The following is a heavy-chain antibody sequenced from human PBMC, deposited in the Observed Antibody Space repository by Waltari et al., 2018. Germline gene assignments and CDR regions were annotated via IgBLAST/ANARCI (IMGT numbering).Heavy chain of an antibody. CDR2: INSDGSST. V-gene: IGHV3-74*01. CDR1: GFTFSSHW. D-gene: IGHD3-22*01. J-gene: IGHJ4*02. Sequence: EVQLVESGGGLVQPGGYLSISCAASGFTFSSHWMYWVRQTPGKGLGWVSGINSDGSSTSYADSVKGRVTISRDNAKNTLYLQMNSLRAEDTAVYYCVRDSSGTYWGQGTQVTVSS. CDR3: VRDSSGTY.